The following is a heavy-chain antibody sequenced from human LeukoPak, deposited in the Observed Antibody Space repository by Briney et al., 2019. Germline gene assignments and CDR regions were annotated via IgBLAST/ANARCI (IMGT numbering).Heavy chain of an antibody. V-gene: IGHV4-39*07. Sequence: SETLSLTCTVSGGSISSSSYYWGWIRQPPGKGLEWIGEINHSGSTNYNPSLKSRVTISVDTSKNQFSLKLSSVTAADTAVYYCATIPRRGRGYSYGYKGAFDIWGQGTMVTVSS. D-gene: IGHD5-18*01. CDR2: INHSGST. CDR3: ATIPRRGRGYSYGYKGAFDI. CDR1: GGSISSSSYY. J-gene: IGHJ3*02.